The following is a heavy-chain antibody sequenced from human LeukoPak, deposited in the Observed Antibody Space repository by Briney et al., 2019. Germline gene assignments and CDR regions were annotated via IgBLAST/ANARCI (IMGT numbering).Heavy chain of an antibody. D-gene: IGHD2-15*01. CDR3: AKDRFIGLLLGYYGMDV. CDR2: ISWNSGSI. Sequence: PGGSLRLSCAASGFTFDDYAMHWVRQAPGKGLGWVSGISWNSGSIGYADSVEGRFTISRDNAKNSLYLQMNSLRAEDTALYYCAKDRFIGLLLGYYGMDVWGQGTTVTVSS. V-gene: IGHV3-9*01. J-gene: IGHJ6*02. CDR1: GFTFDDYA.